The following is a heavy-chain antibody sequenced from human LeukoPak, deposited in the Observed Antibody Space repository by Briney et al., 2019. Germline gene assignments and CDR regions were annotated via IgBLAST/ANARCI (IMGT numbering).Heavy chain of an antibody. CDR3: ARSLWFVSGDY. V-gene: IGHV3-48*01. CDR2: ISSSSSTI. J-gene: IGHJ4*02. CDR1: GFTFSSYS. Sequence: GGSLRLSCAASGFTFSSYSMNWVRQAPGKGLEWVSYISSSSSTIYYADSVKGRFTISRDNAKNSLYLQMNSLRAEDTAVYYCARSLWFVSGDYWGQGTLVTVSS. D-gene: IGHD3-10*01.